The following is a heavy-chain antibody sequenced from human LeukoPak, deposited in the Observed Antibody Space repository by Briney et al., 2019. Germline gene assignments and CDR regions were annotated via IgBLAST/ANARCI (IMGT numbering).Heavy chain of an antibody. D-gene: IGHD3-10*01. Sequence: GGSLRLSCAASGFTFSSYSMNWVRQAPGKGLEWVSYISSSSSTIYYADSVKGRFTISRDNSKNTLYLQMNSLRAEDTAVYYCARGAQVTMVRGVIIYIDYWGQGTLVTVSS. CDR2: ISSSSSTI. V-gene: IGHV3-48*01. CDR3: ARGAQVTMVRGVIIYIDY. J-gene: IGHJ4*02. CDR1: GFTFSSYS.